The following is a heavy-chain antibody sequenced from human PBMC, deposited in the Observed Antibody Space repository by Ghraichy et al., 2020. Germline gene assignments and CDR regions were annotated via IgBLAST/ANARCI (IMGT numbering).Heavy chain of an antibody. J-gene: IGHJ3*02. V-gene: IGHV6-1*01. CDR2: TYYESKWFY. CDR1: GDSVATSRSVSA. Sequence: SETLSLTCAISGDSVATSRSVSAWNWIRQSPSRGLEWLGRTYYESKWFYDYAISVRSRITINPDTSKNQFSLQLNSVTPEDTATYYCARGRYTAFDMWGQGTMVTVSS. D-gene: IGHD3-16*02. CDR3: ARGRYTAFDM.